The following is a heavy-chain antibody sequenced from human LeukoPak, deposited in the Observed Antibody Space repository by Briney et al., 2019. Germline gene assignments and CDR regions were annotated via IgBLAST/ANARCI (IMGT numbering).Heavy chain of an antibody. CDR1: GDSISSGGHY. V-gene: IGHV4-31*03. CDR2: IFHTGST. J-gene: IGHJ1*01. D-gene: IGHD2-8*02. Sequence: SETLSLTCTVSGDSISSGGHYWNWLRQRPGKGLEWIGYIFHTGSTYYNPSLKSRVTISVDTSKNQFSLKLSSVTAADTAVYYCARVAAGTAGPQYFQHWGQGTLVTVSS. CDR3: ARVAAGTAGPQYFQH.